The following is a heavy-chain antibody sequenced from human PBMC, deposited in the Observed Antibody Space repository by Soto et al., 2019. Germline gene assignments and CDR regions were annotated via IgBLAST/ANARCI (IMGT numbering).Heavy chain of an antibody. V-gene: IGHV3-74*01. CDR3: TRDIGGKGSY. J-gene: IGHJ4*02. D-gene: IGHD3-10*01. Sequence: EVQLVESGGGLVQPGGSLRLSCAASGFTFSSYWMHWVRQVPGKGLLWVSRIDEYGSTINYADSVRGRFTISRDNARNTLYLEMNSLRVEDTALYYGTRDIGGKGSYWGPGTLVTVSS. CDR1: GFTFSSYW. CDR2: IDEYGSTI.